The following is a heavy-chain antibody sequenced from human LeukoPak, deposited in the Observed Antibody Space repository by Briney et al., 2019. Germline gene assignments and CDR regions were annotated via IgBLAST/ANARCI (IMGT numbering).Heavy chain of an antibody. CDR3: ARDHQWLAKYYFDY. Sequence: ASVKVSCKASGYTFTGYYMHWVRQAPGQGLEWMGWISAYNGNTNYAQKLQGRVTMTTDTSTSTAYMELRSLRSDDTAVYYCARDHQWLAKYYFDYWGQGTLVTVSS. CDR2: ISAYNGNT. V-gene: IGHV1-18*04. J-gene: IGHJ4*02. CDR1: GYTFTGYY. D-gene: IGHD6-19*01.